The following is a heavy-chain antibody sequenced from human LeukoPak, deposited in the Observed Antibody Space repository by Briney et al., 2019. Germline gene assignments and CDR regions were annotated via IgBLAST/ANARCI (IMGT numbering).Heavy chain of an antibody. CDR3: AGESRSYGYMWFDY. Sequence: SESLSLTCTVAGGSISSHYWGWIRQPPRKGLEWVGHIYSSGSTNHKPSLKSRVTISVDTSKKQFSLKLSSVTAADTAVYYWAGESRSYGYMWFDYWGQGTLVTVST. CDR2: IYSSGST. CDR1: GGSISSHY. D-gene: IGHD5-18*01. V-gene: IGHV4-59*11. J-gene: IGHJ5*01.